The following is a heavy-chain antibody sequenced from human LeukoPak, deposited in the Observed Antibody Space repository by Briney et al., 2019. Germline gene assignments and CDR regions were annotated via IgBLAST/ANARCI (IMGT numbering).Heavy chain of an antibody. V-gene: IGHV1-3*01. J-gene: IGHJ4*02. CDR2: INAGNGNT. CDR1: GYTFTSYA. D-gene: IGHD3-9*01. CDR3: ARELRYFGYFDY. Sequence: ASVKVSCKASGYTFTSYAMHWVRQAPGQRLEWMGWINAGNGNTKYSQEFQGRVTITRDTSISTAYMELSRLRSDDTAVYYCARELRYFGYFDYWGQGTLVTVSS.